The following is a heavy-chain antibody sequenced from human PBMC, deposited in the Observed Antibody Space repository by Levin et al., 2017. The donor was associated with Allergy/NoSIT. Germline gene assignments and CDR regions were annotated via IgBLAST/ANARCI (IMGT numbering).Heavy chain of an antibody. V-gene: IGHV3-11*01. CDR1: GFTFSDYY. J-gene: IGHJ4*02. CDR3: ATAACSRTSCYTGAFDY. Sequence: GGSLRLSCVGSGFTFSDYYMSWIRQAPGKGREGVAYIRNIGGNIYYADSVKGRFTISRDNAKNSLYLQMNSLRAEDTAVYYCATAACSRTSCYTGAFDYWGQGTLVSVSS. CDR2: IRNIGGNI. D-gene: IGHD2-2*02.